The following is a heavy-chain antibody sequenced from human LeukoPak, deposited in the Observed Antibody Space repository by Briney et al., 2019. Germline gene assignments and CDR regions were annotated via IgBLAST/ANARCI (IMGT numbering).Heavy chain of an antibody. V-gene: IGHV4-4*07. CDR3: AREGAYCSSTSCLAWLSFDP. CDR1: GGSISSYY. D-gene: IGHD2-2*01. CDR2: IYTSGST. Sequence: SETLSLTCTVSGGSISSYYWSWIRQPAGKGLEWIGRIYTSGSTNYNPSLKSRVTISVDTSKNQFSLKLSSVTAADTAVYYCAREGAYCSSTSCLAWLSFDPWGQGTLVTVSS. J-gene: IGHJ5*02.